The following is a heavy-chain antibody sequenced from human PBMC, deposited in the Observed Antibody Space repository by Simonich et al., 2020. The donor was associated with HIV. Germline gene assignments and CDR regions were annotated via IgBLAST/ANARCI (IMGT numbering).Heavy chain of an antibody. J-gene: IGHJ4*02. CDR3: ARGRRWAYY. V-gene: IGHV4-39*07. Sequence: QLQLQESGPGLVKPSETLSLTCIVSGGSISSSDYYLGWIRQPPGKGLDWIASYHVGSPYYNPSLTTRVTISVDTSKNQFSLKLSSVTAADTAVYYCARGRRWAYYWGQGTLVTVSS. CDR2: YHVGSP. CDR1: GGSISSSDYY. D-gene: IGHD6-13*01.